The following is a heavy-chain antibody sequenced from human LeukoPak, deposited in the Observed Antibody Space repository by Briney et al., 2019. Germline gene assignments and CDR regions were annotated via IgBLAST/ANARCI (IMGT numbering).Heavy chain of an antibody. Sequence: PGGSLRLSCAASGFTFSSYWMTWVRQAPGKGLEWVANIKQDGSDKYYMDSVRGRFTISRDNAKNSLYLQMNSLRAEDTAVYYCARGPYKRSSGLDYWGQGTLVTVSS. CDR3: ARGPYKRSSGLDY. D-gene: IGHD3-22*01. CDR1: GFTFSSYW. J-gene: IGHJ4*02. V-gene: IGHV3-7*01. CDR2: IKQDGSDK.